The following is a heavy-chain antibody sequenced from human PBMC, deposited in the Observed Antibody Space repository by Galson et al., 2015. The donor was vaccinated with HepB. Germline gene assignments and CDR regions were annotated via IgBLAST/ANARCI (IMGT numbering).Heavy chain of an antibody. CDR2: ISYDGSNK. D-gene: IGHD6-19*01. CDR3: AKDPYLYSALAGTMAGFDY. Sequence: SLRLSCAASGFTFSNYGMHWVRQAPGKGLEWVAVISYDGSNKYYAESVKGRFTIPGDNSKNTLYLQMNSLRAEDTALYYCAKDPYLYSALAGTMAGFDYWGQGTLVTVSS. J-gene: IGHJ4*02. CDR1: GFTFSNYG. V-gene: IGHV3-30*18.